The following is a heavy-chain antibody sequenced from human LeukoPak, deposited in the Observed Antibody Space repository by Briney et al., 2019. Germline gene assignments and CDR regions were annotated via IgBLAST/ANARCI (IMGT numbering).Heavy chain of an antibody. V-gene: IGHV3-11*01. CDR3: GRGHWGLDY. CDR1: GFTFSDHY. Sequence: PGGSLRLSCAASGFTFSDHYMTSIRQAPGKGPEWVSYITPSGDSVSYADSVKGRFTISRDNAKNSLYLQMNSLRAEDTAVYYCGRGHWGLDYWGQGTLVTVSS. D-gene: IGHD7-27*01. CDR2: ITPSGDSV. J-gene: IGHJ4*02.